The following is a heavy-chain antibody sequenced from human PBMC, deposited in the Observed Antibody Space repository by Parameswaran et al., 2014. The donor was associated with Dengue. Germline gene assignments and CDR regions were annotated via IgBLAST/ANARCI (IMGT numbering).Heavy chain of an antibody. CDR2: INPNSGGT. D-gene: IGHD3-22*01. V-gene: IGHV1-2*04. J-gene: IGHJ6*02. Sequence: WVRQAPGQGLEWMGWINPNSGGTNYAQKFQGWVTMTRDTSISTAYMELSRLRSDDTAVYYCARGTYYYDSSGLRGGMDVWGQGTTVTVSS. CDR3: ARGTYYYDSSGLRGGMDV.